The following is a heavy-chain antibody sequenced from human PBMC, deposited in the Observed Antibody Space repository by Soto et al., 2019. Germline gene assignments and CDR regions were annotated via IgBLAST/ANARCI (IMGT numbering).Heavy chain of an antibody. Sequence: QVQLQESGPGLVKPSDTLSLTCAGPGYSISSSNLWGWIRQPPGKGLEWIGYISYTGSTHYNPSLRSRVTMSGDPHENESALKLSYVTAVATAGYYWARINRGAGYYLAMDVWGQGTTVTVS. CDR2: ISYTGST. J-gene: IGHJ6*02. CDR1: GYSISSSNL. D-gene: IGHD3-16*01. V-gene: IGHV4-28*01. CDR3: ARINRGAGYYLAMDV.